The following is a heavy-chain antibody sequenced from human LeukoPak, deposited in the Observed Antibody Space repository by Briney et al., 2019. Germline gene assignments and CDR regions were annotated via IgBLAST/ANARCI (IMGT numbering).Heavy chain of an antibody. CDR2: IYYSGST. D-gene: IGHD6-6*01. Sequence: SETLSLTCTVSGGSISSYYWSWIRQPPGKGLEWIWYIYYSGSTNYNPSLKSRVTISVDTSKNQFSLKLSSVTAADTAVYYCARATAARWGWFDPWGQGTLVTVSS. J-gene: IGHJ5*02. CDR3: ARATAARWGWFDP. V-gene: IGHV4-59*01. CDR1: GGSISSYY.